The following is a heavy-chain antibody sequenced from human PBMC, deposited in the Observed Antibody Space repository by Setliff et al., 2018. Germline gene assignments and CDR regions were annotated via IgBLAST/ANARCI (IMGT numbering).Heavy chain of an antibody. CDR3: ARMAVRVASRPSSPLEYYYYMDF. J-gene: IGHJ6*03. V-gene: IGHV4-39*01. D-gene: IGHD6-6*01. CDR1: GASITRGSYY. Sequence: TSETLSLTCTVSGASITRGSYYWGWIRQPPGKGLEWIGTIYYSGNSNYNPSLKRRVTISIDTSQQFSLRLSSVTAADTAVYYCARMAVRVASRPSSPLEYYYYMDFWGKGATVTVSS. CDR2: IYYSGNS.